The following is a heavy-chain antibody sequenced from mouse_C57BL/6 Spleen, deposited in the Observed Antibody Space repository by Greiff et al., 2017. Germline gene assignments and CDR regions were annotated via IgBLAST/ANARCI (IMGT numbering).Heavy chain of an antibody. CDR1: GYTFTSYW. CDR2: IYPGSGST. D-gene: IGHD2-5*01. CDR3: ARSRSNYVYYFDY. J-gene: IGHJ2*01. Sequence: QVHVKQPGAELVKPGASVKMSCKASGYTFTSYWITWVKQRPGQGLEWIGDIYPGSGSTNYNEKFKSKATLTVDTSSSSAYMQLSSLTSEDSAVDYCARSRSNYVYYFDYGGQGTTLTVSS. V-gene: IGHV1-55*01.